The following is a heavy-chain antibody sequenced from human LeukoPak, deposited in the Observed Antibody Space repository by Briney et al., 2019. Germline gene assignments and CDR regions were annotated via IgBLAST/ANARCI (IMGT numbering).Heavy chain of an antibody. J-gene: IGHJ4*02. CDR1: GGSISSNY. CDR2: IYTSGST. CDR3: ARGHISGFAPGLFDY. V-gene: IGHV4-4*07. D-gene: IGHD3-22*01. Sequence: PSETLSLTCTVSGGSISSNYWSWIRQPAGKGLEWIGRIYTSGSTNYNPSLKSRVTMSVDTSKNQFSLKLSSVTAADTAVYYCARGHISGFAPGLFDYWGQGTLVTVSS.